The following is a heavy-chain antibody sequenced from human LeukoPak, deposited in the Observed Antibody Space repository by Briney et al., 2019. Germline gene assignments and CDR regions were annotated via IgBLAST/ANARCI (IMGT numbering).Heavy chain of an antibody. D-gene: IGHD2-21*01. Sequence: ASVKVSCKASGYSFTGHYMHWVRQAPGQGLEWMGWINPKSGGTNYAQKFQGRVTMTRDTSISTAYMDMSSLRSDDTAVYYCARGGSAITRSRTYYYYYMDVWGKGTTVTISS. CDR2: INPKSGGT. CDR3: ARGGSAITRSRTYYYYYMDV. J-gene: IGHJ6*03. CDR1: GYSFTGHY. V-gene: IGHV1-2*02.